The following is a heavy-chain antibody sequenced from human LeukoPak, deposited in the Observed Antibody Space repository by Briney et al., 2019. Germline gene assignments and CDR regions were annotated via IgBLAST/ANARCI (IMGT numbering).Heavy chain of an antibody. CDR1: GGSLSSYY. J-gene: IGHJ4*02. CDR3: ARVGYCSSTSCSYFDY. Sequence: SETLSLTCTVSGGSLSSYYSRWIRQPPGKGLEWIGYIYYSGSTNYNPSLKSRVTISVDTSKNQFSLKLSSVTAADTAVYYCARVGYCSSTSCSYFDYWGQGTLVTVSS. D-gene: IGHD2-2*01. V-gene: IGHV4-59*01. CDR2: IYYSGST.